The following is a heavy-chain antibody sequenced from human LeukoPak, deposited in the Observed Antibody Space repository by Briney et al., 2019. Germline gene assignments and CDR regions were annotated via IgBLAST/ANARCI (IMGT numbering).Heavy chain of an antibody. D-gene: IGHD3-10*01. V-gene: IGHV3-11*01. CDR2: VSSSGSTI. J-gene: IGHJ4*02. CDR3: AKVSYGSGSYLANDY. CDR1: GFTFSDYY. Sequence: GGSLRLSCAASGFTFSDYYMSWIRQAPGKGLEWVSYVSSSGSTIYYADSVKGRFTISRDNAKNSLYLQMNSLRAEDTAVYYCAKVSYGSGSYLANDYWGQGTLVTVSS.